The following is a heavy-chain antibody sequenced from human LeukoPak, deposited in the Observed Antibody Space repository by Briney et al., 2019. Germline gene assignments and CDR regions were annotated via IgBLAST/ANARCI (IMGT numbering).Heavy chain of an antibody. CDR1: GGSISSGGYY. Sequence: SQTLSLTCTVSGGSISSGGYYWSRIRQHPGKGLEWIGYIYYSGSTYYNPSLKSRVTISVDTSKNQFSLKLSSVTAADTAVYYCARGSGYAGVFDYWGQGTPVTVSS. CDR3: ARGSGYAGVFDY. V-gene: IGHV4-31*03. D-gene: IGHD5-12*01. J-gene: IGHJ4*02. CDR2: IYYSGST.